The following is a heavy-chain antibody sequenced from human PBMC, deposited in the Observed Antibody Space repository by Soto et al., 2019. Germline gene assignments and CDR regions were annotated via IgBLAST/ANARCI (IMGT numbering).Heavy chain of an antibody. CDR3: AKGMSGSYSYNWFDP. D-gene: IGHD1-26*01. Sequence: EVQLLESGGGLVQPGGSLGLYCAASRFTFSRYAMSWVRQAPGKGLEWVSAIGGSGYSTFYAASVKGRFTISRDNSKNTLYLQMNTLRAEDTAVYYCAKGMSGSYSYNWFDPWGQGTLVTVSS. V-gene: IGHV3-23*01. CDR2: IGGSGYST. J-gene: IGHJ5*02. CDR1: RFTFSRYA.